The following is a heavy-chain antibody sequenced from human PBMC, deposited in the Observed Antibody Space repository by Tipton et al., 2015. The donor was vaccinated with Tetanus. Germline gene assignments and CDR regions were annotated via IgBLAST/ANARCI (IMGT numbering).Heavy chain of an antibody. V-gene: IGHV4-59*01. J-gene: IGHJ4*02. CDR2: IYYSGST. CDR3: ARDERYGDYAY. Sequence: LRLSCTVSGGSISSYYWSWIRQPPGKGLEWIGYIYYSGSTGYNPSLKSRVTISIDSSKNQFSLKLTSVTAADTAVYYCARDERYGDYAYWGQGALVTVSS. D-gene: IGHD4-17*01. CDR1: GGSISSYY.